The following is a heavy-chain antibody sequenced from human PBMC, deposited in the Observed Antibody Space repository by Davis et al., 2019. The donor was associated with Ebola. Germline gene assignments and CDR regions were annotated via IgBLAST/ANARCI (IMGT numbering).Heavy chain of an antibody. J-gene: IGHJ6*04. V-gene: IGHV3-21*04. Sequence: GESLKISCAAAGFSFTTYSMSWVRQAPGKGLEWVSSINSGSTYVFYADSVKGRFTISRDSSKNTVYLQMDSLRVEDTAVYYYARDLLRSFDWVNYGMDVWGKGTTVTVSS. CDR1: GFSFTTYS. CDR3: ARDLLRSFDWVNYGMDV. CDR2: INSGSTYV. D-gene: IGHD3-9*01.